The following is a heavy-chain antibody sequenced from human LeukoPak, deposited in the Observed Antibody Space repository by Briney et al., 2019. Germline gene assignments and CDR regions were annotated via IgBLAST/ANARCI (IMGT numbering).Heavy chain of an antibody. D-gene: IGHD3-22*01. CDR2: IIPIFGTA. CDR3: ARLLNYYDSSEASFDY. J-gene: IGHJ4*02. V-gene: IGHV1-69*05. Sequence: SVKVSCKASGGTFSSYATSWVRQAPGQGLEWMGGIIPIFGTANYARKFQGRVTITTDESTSTAYMELSSLRSEDTAVYYCARLLNYYDSSEASFDYWGLGTLVTVSS. CDR1: GGTFSSYA.